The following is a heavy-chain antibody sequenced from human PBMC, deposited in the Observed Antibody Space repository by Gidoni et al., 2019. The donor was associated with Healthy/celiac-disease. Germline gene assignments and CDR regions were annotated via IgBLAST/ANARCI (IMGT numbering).Heavy chain of an antibody. Sequence: EVQLVESGGGWVKPGGSLRLSWAASGCTFSNAWMSWVRQAPGKGLEWVGRIKSKTDGGTTDYAAPVKGRFTISRDDSKNTLYLQMNSLKTEDTAVYYCTTDLGSGSYSNAFDIWGQGTMVTVSS. CDR3: TTDLGSGSYSNAFDI. CDR1: GCTFSNAW. CDR2: IKSKTDGGTT. D-gene: IGHD1-26*01. J-gene: IGHJ3*02. V-gene: IGHV3-15*01.